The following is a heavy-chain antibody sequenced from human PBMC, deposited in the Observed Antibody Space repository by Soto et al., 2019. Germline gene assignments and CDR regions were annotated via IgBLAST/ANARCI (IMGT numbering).Heavy chain of an antibody. Sequence: AASVKVSCKASGYTFTSYGISWVRQAPGQGLEWMGWISAYKGDTNYAQNFRGRVTMTTDTSTNTAYMELRSLRDDDTAVYYCARDLDGSGSYYTDYWGPGTLVTVSS. D-gene: IGHD3-10*01. CDR1: GYTFTSYG. V-gene: IGHV1-18*01. CDR2: ISAYKGDT. CDR3: ARDLDGSGSYYTDY. J-gene: IGHJ4*02.